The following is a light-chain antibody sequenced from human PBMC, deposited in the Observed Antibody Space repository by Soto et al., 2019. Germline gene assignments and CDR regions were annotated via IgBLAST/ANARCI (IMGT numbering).Light chain of an antibody. CDR2: LNSDGSH. J-gene: IGLJ2*01. Sequence: QLVLTQSPSASASLGASVTLTCTLSSGHSDYAIAWHQQQPEKGPRYLMKLNSDGSHNKGDGIPDRFSGSSSGAERYLTISSLQAEDEADYYCQTWDTGILFGGGTKLTVL. CDR3: QTWDTGIL. V-gene: IGLV4-69*01. CDR1: SGHSDYA.